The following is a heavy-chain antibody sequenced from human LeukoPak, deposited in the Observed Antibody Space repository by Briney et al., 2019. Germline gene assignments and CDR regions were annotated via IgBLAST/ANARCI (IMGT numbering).Heavy chain of an antibody. CDR1: GGTFSSYA. Sequence: SVKVSCKASGGTFSSYAISWVRQAPGQGLEWMGGIIPIFGTANYAQKFQGRVTITTDESTSTAYMELSSLRSEDPAVYYCARAINHYYDSSGYYYSAFDIWGQGTMVTVSS. V-gene: IGHV1-69*05. D-gene: IGHD3-22*01. CDR3: ARAINHYYDSSGYYYSAFDI. CDR2: IIPIFGTA. J-gene: IGHJ3*02.